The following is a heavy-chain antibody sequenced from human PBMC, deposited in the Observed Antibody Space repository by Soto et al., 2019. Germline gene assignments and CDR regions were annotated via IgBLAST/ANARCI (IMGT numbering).Heavy chain of an antibody. CDR3: ARGPPNIAAAGPLDY. V-gene: IGHV3-48*02. CDR1: GFTFSSYS. D-gene: IGHD6-13*01. J-gene: IGHJ4*02. CDR2: ISSSSSTI. Sequence: EVQLVESGGGLVQPGGSLRLSCAASGFTFSSYSMNWVRQAPGKGLEWVSYISSSSSTIYYADSVKGRFTISRDNAKNSLYLQMNSLRDEDTAVYYCARGPPNIAAAGPLDYWGQGTLVTVSS.